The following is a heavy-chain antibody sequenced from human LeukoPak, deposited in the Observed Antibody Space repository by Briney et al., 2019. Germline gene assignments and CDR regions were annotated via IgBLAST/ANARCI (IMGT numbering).Heavy chain of an antibody. J-gene: IGHJ2*01. Sequence: PGGSLRLSCAASGFTFSLYAMSWVRQAPGKGLEGVSTISASGGSTFYADSVQGRFNISRASSKNTLYLQVSTLGAEDTAVYYCAKNLASGWREWYFDLWGRGTLVTVSS. CDR2: ISASGGST. CDR3: AKNLASGWREWYFDL. V-gene: IGHV3-23*01. D-gene: IGHD6-19*01. CDR1: GFTFSLYA.